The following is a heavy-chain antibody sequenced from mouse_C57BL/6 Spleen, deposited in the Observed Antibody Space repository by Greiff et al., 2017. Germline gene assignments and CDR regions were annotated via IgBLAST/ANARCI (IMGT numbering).Heavy chain of an antibody. J-gene: IGHJ4*01. Sequence: VQLQQSGAELVRPGASVKLSCTASGFNIKDDYMHWVKQRPEQGLEWIGWIDPENGDTEYASKFQGKATISSDTSSNTAYLQLSSLTSEDTAVYCCTRLGRGYAMDYWGQGTSVTVSS. V-gene: IGHV14-4*01. CDR2: IDPENGDT. D-gene: IGHD4-1*01. CDR1: GFNIKDDY. CDR3: TRLGRGYAMDY.